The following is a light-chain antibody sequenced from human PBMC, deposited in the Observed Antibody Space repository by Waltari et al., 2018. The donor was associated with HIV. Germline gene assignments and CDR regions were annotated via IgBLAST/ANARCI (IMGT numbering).Light chain of an antibody. CDR1: QSVSSY. J-gene: IGKJ3*01. CDR3: QQRSNWPPLFT. Sequence: DIVFTQPPPTLSFSPGERTNLSCRASQSVSSYLAWYQQKPGQAPRLLIYDASNRATGIPARFSGSGSGTDFTLTISSLEPEDFALYYCQQRSNWPPLFTFGPGTKVDIK. V-gene: IGKV3-11*01. CDR2: DAS.